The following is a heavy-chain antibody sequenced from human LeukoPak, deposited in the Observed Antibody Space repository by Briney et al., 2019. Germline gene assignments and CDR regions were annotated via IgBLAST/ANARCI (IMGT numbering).Heavy chain of an antibody. Sequence: GGSLRLSCAASGFTFTSYGMHWVRQAPGKGLEWVAIIWYDGSNKYYADSVKGRFTISRDNSKNTLYLQMNSLRAEDTAVYYCARDPIAAVRFDYWGQGTLVTVSS. CDR1: GFTFTSYG. J-gene: IGHJ4*02. D-gene: IGHD6-13*01. CDR3: ARDPIAAVRFDY. V-gene: IGHV3-33*01. CDR2: IWYDGSNK.